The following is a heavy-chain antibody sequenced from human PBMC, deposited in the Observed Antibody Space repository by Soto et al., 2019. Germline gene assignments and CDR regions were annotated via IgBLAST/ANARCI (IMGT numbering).Heavy chain of an antibody. V-gene: IGHV4-59*11. CDR1: GDSMKSHY. CDR3: ARVVSLERPYYFDS. CDR2: IYYSGTT. D-gene: IGHD1-1*01. Sequence: QVQLQESGPGLVMPSETLSLTCTVSGDSMKSHYWTWIRQPPGKELEWIGYIYYSGTTKGSPSFQSPLTMSIHTSNKHLFLNLTSVTAADTAVYYCARVVSLERPYYFDSWGQGILVTVS. J-gene: IGHJ4*02.